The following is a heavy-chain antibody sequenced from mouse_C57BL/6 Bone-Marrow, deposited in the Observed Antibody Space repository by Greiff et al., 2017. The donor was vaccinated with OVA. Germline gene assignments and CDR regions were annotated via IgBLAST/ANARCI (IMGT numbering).Heavy chain of an antibody. CDR2: ISNGGGSN. V-gene: IGHV5-12*01. J-gene: IGHJ3*01. Sequence: EVNLVESGGGLVQPGGSLKLSCAASGFTFSDYYMYWVRQTPEKRLEWVAYISNGGGSNYYPDTVKGRFTISRDNAKNTLYLQMSRLKSEDTAMYYCARPPYYYGSTWFAYWGQGTLVTVSA. CDR1: GFTFSDYY. D-gene: IGHD1-1*01. CDR3: ARPPYYYGSTWFAY.